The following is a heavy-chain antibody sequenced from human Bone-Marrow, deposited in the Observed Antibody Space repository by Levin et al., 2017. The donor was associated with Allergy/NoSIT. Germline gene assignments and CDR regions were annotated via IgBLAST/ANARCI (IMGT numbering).Heavy chain of an antibody. CDR1: GFSVNTNY. CDR2: MYSGGST. Sequence: GESLKISCAASGFSVNTNYMSWVRQAPGKGLEWVALMYSGGSTYYAGSVKGRFTISRDNSKNMVYLQMNSLRAEDTAVYYCARGPPQWLVPGDWGQGTLVTVSS. V-gene: IGHV3-53*01. CDR3: ARGPPQWLVPGD. J-gene: IGHJ4*02. D-gene: IGHD6-19*01.